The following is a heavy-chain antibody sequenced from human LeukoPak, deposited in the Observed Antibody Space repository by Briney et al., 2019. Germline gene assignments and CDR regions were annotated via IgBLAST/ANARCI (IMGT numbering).Heavy chain of an antibody. J-gene: IGHJ4*02. CDR2: ISWNSGTI. CDR1: GFTFDEYA. V-gene: IGHV3-9*01. D-gene: IGHD3-10*01. Sequence: GGSLRLSCAASGFTFDEYAMHWVRQAPGKGLEWVSGISWNSGTIGYADSVKGRFTISRDNAKNSLYLQMNSLRVEDTAVYYCARDPMVRGRGDYFDYWGQGTLVTVSS. CDR3: ARDPMVRGRGDYFDY.